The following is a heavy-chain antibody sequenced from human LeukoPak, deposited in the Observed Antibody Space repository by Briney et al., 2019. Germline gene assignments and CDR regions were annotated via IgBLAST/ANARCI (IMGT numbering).Heavy chain of an antibody. D-gene: IGHD2-15*01. CDR3: ARDRACSGGSCYYYYGMDV. CDR2: IYCSGST. CDR1: GGSISSGGYY. V-gene: IGHV4-31*03. Sequence: SETLSLTCTVSGGSISSGGYYWSWIRQHPGKGLEWIGYIYCSGSTYYNPSLKSRVTISVDTSKNQFSLKLSSVTAADTAVYYCARDRACSGGSCYYYYGMDVWGQGTTVTVSS. J-gene: IGHJ6*02.